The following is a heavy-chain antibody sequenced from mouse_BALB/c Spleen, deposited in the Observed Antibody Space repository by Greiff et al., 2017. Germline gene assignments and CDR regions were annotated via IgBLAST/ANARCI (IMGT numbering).Heavy chain of an antibody. CDR1: GFTFSSYA. D-gene: IGHD1-1*01. CDR2: ISSGGST. CDR3: ARGEDYYGSSYDYAMDY. J-gene: IGHJ4*01. V-gene: IGHV5-6-5*01. Sequence: EVKLVESGGGLVKPGGSLKLSCAASGFTFSSYAMSWVRQTPEKRLEWVASISSGGSTYYPDSVKGRFTISRDNARNILYLQMSSLRSEDTAMYYCARGEDYYGSSYDYAMDYWGQGTSVTVSS.